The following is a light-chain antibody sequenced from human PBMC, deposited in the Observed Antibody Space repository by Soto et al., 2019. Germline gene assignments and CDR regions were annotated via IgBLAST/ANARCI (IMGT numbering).Light chain of an antibody. V-gene: IGKV3-11*01. Sequence: LESTHSPATLSLSPWNRATLSFNASQSAGTYLAWDLQRHGEAPRLLIYDAAYRATDIPPRFSGSGSGTDFTLTISILVTEELAGHDWKERRSSHLTIIFGEGTRVEIK. CDR3: KERRSSHLTII. CDR1: QSAGTY. CDR2: DAA. J-gene: IGKJ5*01.